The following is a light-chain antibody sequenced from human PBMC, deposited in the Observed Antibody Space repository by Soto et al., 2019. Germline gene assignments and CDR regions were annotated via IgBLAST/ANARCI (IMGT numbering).Light chain of an antibody. CDR1: QSVSSN. CDR3: QQYGTSPWT. V-gene: IGKV3-20*01. CDR2: GAR. Sequence: EIVLTQSPGTVSLAPLERATLSFTASQSVSSNLAWFQQKPGQAPRLLIYGARSRATGVPDRFSASGSGTDFSLTISRLEPEDFAVYYCQQYGTSPWTFGQGTKVDIK. J-gene: IGKJ1*01.